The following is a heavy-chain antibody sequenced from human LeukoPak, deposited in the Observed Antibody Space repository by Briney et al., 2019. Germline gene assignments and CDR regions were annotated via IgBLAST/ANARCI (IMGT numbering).Heavy chain of an antibody. CDR2: INPNSGGT. V-gene: IGHV1-2*02. CDR3: ARAPISYSSPLGFDP. CDR1: GYTFTGYY. D-gene: IGHD6-13*01. J-gene: IGHJ5*02. Sequence: ASVKVSCKASGYTFTGYYMHWVRQAPGQGLEWMGWINPNSGGTNYAQKFQGRVTMTRDTSISTAYMELSRLRSEDTAVYYCARAPISYSSPLGFDPWGQGTLVTVSS.